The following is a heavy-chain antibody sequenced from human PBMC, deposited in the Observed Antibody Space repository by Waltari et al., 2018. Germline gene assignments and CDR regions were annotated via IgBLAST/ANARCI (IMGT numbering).Heavy chain of an antibody. D-gene: IGHD1-7*01. Sequence: QLQLQESGPGLVKPSETLSLTCTVSSGAISSRGYYWGWIRQPPGKGLEGMGSIYYSGNTYYNPSLKNRVTISVDTSKNQFSLKVTSVTAADTAVYYCAKVWKNYRTDYWGQGTLVTVSS. J-gene: IGHJ4*02. CDR3: AKVWKNYRTDY. CDR1: SGAISSRGYY. CDR2: IYYSGNT. V-gene: IGHV4-39*07.